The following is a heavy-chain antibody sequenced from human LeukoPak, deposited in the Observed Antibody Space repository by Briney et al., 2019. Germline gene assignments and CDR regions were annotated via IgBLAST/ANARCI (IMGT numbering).Heavy chain of an antibody. J-gene: IGHJ6*03. V-gene: IGHV3-7*03. Sequence: GGSLRLSCAASGFTFSSYWMSWVRQAPGRGLEWVANIKQDGSEKYYVDSVKGRFTISRDNAKNSLYLQMNSLRAEDTAVYYCAKYGVDRSSTSCYPLYYMDVWGKGTTVTVSS. D-gene: IGHD2-2*01. CDR2: IKQDGSEK. CDR3: AKYGVDRSSTSCYPLYYMDV. CDR1: GFTFSSYW.